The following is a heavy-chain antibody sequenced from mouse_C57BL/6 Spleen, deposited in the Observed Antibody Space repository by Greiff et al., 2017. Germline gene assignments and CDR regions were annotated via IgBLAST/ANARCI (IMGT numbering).Heavy chain of an antibody. J-gene: IGHJ3*01. Sequence: EVKLVESGGGLVQPKASLKLSCAASGFSFTTYAMNWVRQAPGQGLEWVARIRSKSNNYATYYADSVKDRFTISRDASESMLYLRMNDLKTEDPALYYCVYDGYYEFAYRGDGTLVTVSA. CDR3: VYDGYYEFAY. CDR1: GFSFTTYA. CDR2: IRSKSNNYAT. V-gene: IGHV10-1*01. D-gene: IGHD2-3*01.